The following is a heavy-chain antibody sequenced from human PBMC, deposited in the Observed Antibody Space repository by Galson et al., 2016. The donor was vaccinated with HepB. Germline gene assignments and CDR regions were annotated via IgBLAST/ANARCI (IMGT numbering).Heavy chain of an antibody. CDR2: ISSTSSSI. Sequence: SLRLSCAASGFRFSSYSMNWVRQAPGKGLEWISYISSTSSSIYYADSVKGRFTIYRDNAKNSLYLQMNSLRDEDTALYYCARNPDTVAYLVKYFDYWGQGSLVTVSS. CDR3: ARNPDTVAYLVKYFDY. CDR1: GFRFSSYS. V-gene: IGHV3-48*02. D-gene: IGHD2-15*01. J-gene: IGHJ4*02.